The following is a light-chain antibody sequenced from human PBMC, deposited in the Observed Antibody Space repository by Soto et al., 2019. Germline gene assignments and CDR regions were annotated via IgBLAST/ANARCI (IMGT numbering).Light chain of an antibody. CDR3: QQYDDAPQT. J-gene: IGKJ1*01. V-gene: IGKV4-1*01. CDR2: WAS. Sequence: IVMTQSPDSLAVSLGDRATINCKSSQSVLYRSNNKNYLAWYQQKPGQPPKLLIYWASTRESGVPDLISGSVSGTDCTLTICSLQAEDVAVYYCQQYDDAPQTFGQGTKVEI. CDR1: QSVLYRSNNKNY.